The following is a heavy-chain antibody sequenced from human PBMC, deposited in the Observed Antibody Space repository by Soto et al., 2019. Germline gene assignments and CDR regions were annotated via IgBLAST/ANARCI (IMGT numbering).Heavy chain of an antibody. J-gene: IGHJ4*02. CDR3: AKDPYTRPILYYFDY. CDR2: ISYDGSNI. D-gene: IGHD2-2*02. V-gene: IGHV3-30*18. Sequence: QVQLVESGGGVVQPGRSLRLSCAASGFSFSSHGMHWVRQAPGKGLEWVAVISYDGSNIYYSDSVKGRFTISRDNSKNTLYLQMNSLRGEDTAVYYCAKDPYTRPILYYFDYWGQGTLVTVSS. CDR1: GFSFSSHG.